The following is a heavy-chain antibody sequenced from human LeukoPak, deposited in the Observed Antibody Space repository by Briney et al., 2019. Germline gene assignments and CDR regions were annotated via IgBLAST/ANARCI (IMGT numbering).Heavy chain of an antibody. D-gene: IGHD3-9*01. CDR3: ARGIAISTILPDY. V-gene: IGHV4-30-2*01. CDR1: GGSISSGGYY. J-gene: IGHJ4*02. CDR2: IYHSGST. Sequence: SETLSLTCTVSGGSISSGGYYWSWIRQPPGKGLEWIGYIYHSGSTYYNPSLKSRVTISVDRSKAQFSLKLRSVTAADTAVYYCARGIAISTILPDYWGQGTLVTVSS.